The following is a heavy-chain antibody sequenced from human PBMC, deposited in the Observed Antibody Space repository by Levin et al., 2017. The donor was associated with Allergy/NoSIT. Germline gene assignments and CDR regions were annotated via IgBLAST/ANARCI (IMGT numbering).Heavy chain of an antibody. CDR3: ARGPPVDYYDRSGFYYPFDH. Sequence: SETLSLTCAVYGGSFSNYYWSWIRQAPGKGLEWIGEINHSGSTNYNPSLKSRVTIAVDTSKNPFSLQLNSVTAADTAVYYCARGPPVDYYDRSGFYYPFDHWGQGTLVTVSS. CDR2: INHSGST. D-gene: IGHD3-22*01. V-gene: IGHV4-34*01. CDR1: GGSFSNYY. J-gene: IGHJ4*02.